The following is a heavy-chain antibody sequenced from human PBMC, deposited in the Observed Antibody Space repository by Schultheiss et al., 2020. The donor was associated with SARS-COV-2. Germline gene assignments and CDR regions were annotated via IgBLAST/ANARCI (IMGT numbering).Heavy chain of an antibody. J-gene: IGHJ4*02. CDR2: IYSGGST. D-gene: IGHD1-26*01. CDR1: GFTFSGYW. V-gene: IGHV3-53*01. CDR3: ASVGATTGFDY. Sequence: GGSLRLSCAASGFTFSGYWMSWVRQAPGKGLEWVSVIYSGGSTYYADSVKGRFTISRDNSKNTLYLQMNSLRAEDTAVYYCASVGATTGFDYWGQGTLVTVSS.